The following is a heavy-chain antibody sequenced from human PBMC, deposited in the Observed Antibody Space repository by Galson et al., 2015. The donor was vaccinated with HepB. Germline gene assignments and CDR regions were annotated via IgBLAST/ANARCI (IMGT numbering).Heavy chain of an antibody. Sequence: SLRLSCAGSGFIFRHHAMAWIHQAPGKGLEWVSGINGRGSTRSYSDAVKGRFSISRDNSKDTVFLQMDNLSAEDTAVYYCVKEGSWFGGDWFDPWGQGALVTVS. V-gene: IGHV3-23*01. CDR2: INGRGSTR. D-gene: IGHD3-16*01. CDR1: GFIFRHHA. J-gene: IGHJ5*02. CDR3: VKEGSWFGGDWFDP.